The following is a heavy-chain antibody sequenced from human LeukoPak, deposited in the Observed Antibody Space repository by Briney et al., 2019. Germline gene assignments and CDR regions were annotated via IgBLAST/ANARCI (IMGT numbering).Heavy chain of an antibody. V-gene: IGHV1-2*02. CDR1: GYTFTGYY. D-gene: IGHD3-22*01. Sequence: GASVKVSCKASGYTFTGYYMHWVRQAPGKGLEGMGWINPNSGDTNYAQKLQGRVTMTRDTSISTAYMELSRLRSDDTAVYYCARGYYYDSSGYYFDYWDQGTLVTVSS. CDR2: INPNSGDT. CDR3: ARGYYYDSSGYYFDY. J-gene: IGHJ4*02.